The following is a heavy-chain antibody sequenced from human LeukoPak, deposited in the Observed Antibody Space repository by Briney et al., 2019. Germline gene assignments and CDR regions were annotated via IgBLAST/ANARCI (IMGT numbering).Heavy chain of an antibody. CDR3: ARAPYYYYGMDV. J-gene: IGHJ6*02. CDR2: INHSGST. V-gene: IGHV4-34*01. CDR1: GGSFGGYY. Sequence: SETLSLTCAVYGGSFGGYYWSWIRQPPGKGLEWIGEINHSGSTNYNPSLKSRVTISVDTSKNQFSLKLSSVTAADTAVYYCARAPYYYYGMDVWGQGTTVTVSS.